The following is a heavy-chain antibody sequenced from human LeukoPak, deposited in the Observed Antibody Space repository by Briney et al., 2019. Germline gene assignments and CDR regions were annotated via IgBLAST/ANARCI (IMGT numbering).Heavy chain of an antibody. D-gene: IGHD3-3*01. CDR2: ISSRSTYI. V-gene: IGHV3-21*04. Sequence: GGSLRLSCAASGFIFGDYAMNWVRQAPGKGLEWVSSISSRSTYIYYAGSVKGRFTISRDNAKNSLDLQMESLGAEDTAVYYCAKDTGSPADAITMEDNAFDIWGQGTMATVSS. CDR3: AKDTGSPADAITMEDNAFDI. CDR1: GFIFGDYA. J-gene: IGHJ3*02.